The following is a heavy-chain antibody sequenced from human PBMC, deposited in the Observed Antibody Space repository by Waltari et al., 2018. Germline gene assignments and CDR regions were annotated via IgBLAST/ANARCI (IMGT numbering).Heavy chain of an antibody. V-gene: IGHV4-34*01. CDR3: ARGRESSWQSAFDI. D-gene: IGHD6-13*01. CDR1: GGSFSGYY. Sequence: QVQLQQWGAGLLKPSETLSLTCAVYGGSFSGYYWSWIRQPPGKGLEWIGEINHSGSTNYNPSLKSRVTISVDTSKNQFSLKLSSVTAADTAVYYCARGRESSWQSAFDIWGQGTMVTVSS. J-gene: IGHJ3*02. CDR2: INHSGST.